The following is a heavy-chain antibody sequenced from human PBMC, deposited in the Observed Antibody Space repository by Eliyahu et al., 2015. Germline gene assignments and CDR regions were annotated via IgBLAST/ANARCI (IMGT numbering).Heavy chain of an antibody. CDR1: GGSISSSXYX. D-gene: IGHD3-10*01. Sequence: QLQLQESGPGLVXPSETLSLTCTVSGGSISSSXYXXGWIRXPPGKGLEWIGSIYYSGSTYYNPSLKSRVTISVDTSKNQFSLKLSSVTAADTAVYYCARQPPPQSGWFGELGGWFDPWGQGTLVTVSS. CDR2: IYYSGST. V-gene: IGHV4-39*01. CDR3: ARQPPPQSGWFGELGGWFDP. J-gene: IGHJ5*02.